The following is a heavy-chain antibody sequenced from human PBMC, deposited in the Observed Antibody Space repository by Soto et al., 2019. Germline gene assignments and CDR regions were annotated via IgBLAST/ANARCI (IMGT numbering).Heavy chain of an antibody. CDR3: ARDLSTVTTGGYYYYMDV. CDR2: INSDGSST. Sequence: EVQLVESGGGLVQPGGSLRLSGAASGFTLSSYWMHWVRQAPGKGLVWVSRINSDGSSTSYAASVKGRFTISRDNAKNTLYLQMNSLRAEDTAVYYCARDLSTVTTGGYYYYMDVWGKGTTVTVSS. J-gene: IGHJ6*03. D-gene: IGHD4-17*01. V-gene: IGHV3-74*01. CDR1: GFTLSSYW.